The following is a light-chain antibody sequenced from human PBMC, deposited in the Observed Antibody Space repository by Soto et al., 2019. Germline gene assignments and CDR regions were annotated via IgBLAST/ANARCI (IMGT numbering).Light chain of an antibody. V-gene: IGKV3-11*01. Sequence: EIVWTQSPVNLSLSPGASAPISCPASRSVNTFLAWSQQRPGQAPRLILYDASNRATGIPARCSGTGSGTDFTLTSNNLEPEDFAVYYCQVRTNWSIAFGRGTRLEIK. J-gene: IGKJ5*01. CDR1: RSVNTF. CDR3: QVRTNWSIA. CDR2: DAS.